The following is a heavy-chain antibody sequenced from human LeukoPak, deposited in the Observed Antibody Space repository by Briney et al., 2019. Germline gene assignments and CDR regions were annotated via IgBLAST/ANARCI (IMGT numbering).Heavy chain of an antibody. CDR2: ISWDGGST. CDR1: GFTFDDYA. J-gene: IGHJ4*02. V-gene: IGHV3-43D*03. D-gene: IGHD5-24*01. Sequence: GGSLRLSCAASGFTFDDYAMHWVRQAPGKGLEWVSLISWDGGSTYYADSVKGRFTISRDNSENSLYLQMNSLRAEDTALYYCAKDTRRDGYKTVLDYWGQGTLVTVSS. CDR3: AKDTRRDGYKTVLDY.